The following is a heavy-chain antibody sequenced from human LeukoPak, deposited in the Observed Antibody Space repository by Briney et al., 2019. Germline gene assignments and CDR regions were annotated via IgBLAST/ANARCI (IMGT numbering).Heavy chain of an antibody. CDR3: ARDNWGSNY. CDR1: GGTFSSYA. CDR2: IIPIFGTA. D-gene: IGHD7-27*01. J-gene: IGHJ4*02. Sequence: SVKVSCKASGGTFSSYAIIWARQAPGQGLEWMGGIIPIFGTANYAQKFQGRVTITTDESTSTAYMELSSLRSDDTAVYYCARDNWGSNYWGQGTLVTVSS. V-gene: IGHV1-69*05.